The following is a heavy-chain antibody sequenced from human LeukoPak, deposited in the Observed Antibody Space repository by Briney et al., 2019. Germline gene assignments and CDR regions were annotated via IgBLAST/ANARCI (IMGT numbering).Heavy chain of an antibody. V-gene: IGHV1-8*01. CDR2: MNPNSGNT. Sequence: GASVKVSCKASGYTFTSYDINWVRQATGQGLEWMGWMNPNSGNTGYAQKFQGRATMTRNTSISTAYMELSSLRSEDTAVYYCARGPYITMVRGVSGYYGMDVWGQGTTVTVSS. D-gene: IGHD3-10*01. CDR3: ARGPYITMVRGVSGYYGMDV. CDR1: GYTFTSYD. J-gene: IGHJ6*02.